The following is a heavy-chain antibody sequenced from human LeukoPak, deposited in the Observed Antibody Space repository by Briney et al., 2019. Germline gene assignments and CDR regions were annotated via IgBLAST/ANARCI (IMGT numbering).Heavy chain of an antibody. CDR2: ITSSSIYK. V-gene: IGHV3-21*01. D-gene: IGHD3-16*01. J-gene: IGHJ4*02. Sequence: GGSLRLSCAASGFTFSSYTMNWVRQAPGKGLEWVSSITSSSIYKWYADSVKGRFTISRDNAKNSLYVQMNSLRPEDTAVYYCAREFGNYRLDSWGQGSLVTVSS. CDR3: AREFGNYRLDS. CDR1: GFTFSSYT.